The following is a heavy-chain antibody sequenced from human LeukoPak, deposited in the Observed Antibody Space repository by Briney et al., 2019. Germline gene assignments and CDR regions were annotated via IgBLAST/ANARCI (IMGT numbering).Heavy chain of an antibody. V-gene: IGHV3-23*01. CDR1: GLTFSSYA. CDR2: VSSSGGTT. CDR3: ATSDQYSSSWYSLLH. J-gene: IGHJ1*01. Sequence: GGSLRLSCAASGLTFSSYAMTWVRQAPGRGLEWVSTVSSSGGTTHYADSVKGRFTISRDNAQNTLSLQMNTLRADDTAVYYCATSDQYSSSWYSLLHWGQGTLVTVSS. D-gene: IGHD6-13*01.